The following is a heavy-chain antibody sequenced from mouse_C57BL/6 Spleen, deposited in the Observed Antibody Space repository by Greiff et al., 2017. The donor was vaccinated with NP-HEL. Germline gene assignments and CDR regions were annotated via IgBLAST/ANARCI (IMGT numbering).Heavy chain of an antibody. Sequence: QVQLQQSGPGLVAPSQSLSITCTASGFSLTSYAISWVRQPPGKGLEWLGVIWTGGGTNYNSALKSRLSISKDNSKSQVFLKMNSLQTDDTARYYCARRRDDGYYDWYFDVWGTGTTVTVSS. CDR3: ARRRDDGYYDWYFDV. CDR1: GFSLTSYA. D-gene: IGHD2-3*01. J-gene: IGHJ1*03. CDR2: IWTGGGT. V-gene: IGHV2-9-1*01.